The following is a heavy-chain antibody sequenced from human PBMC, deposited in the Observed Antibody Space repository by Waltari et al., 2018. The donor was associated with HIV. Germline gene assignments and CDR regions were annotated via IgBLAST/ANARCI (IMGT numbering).Heavy chain of an antibody. Sequence: QITLKESGPTLVKPTQTLTLGWIRQPPGKALEWPALIYWDDDKRYRPSLKSRLTITKDTSKNQVVLTMTNMDPVDTATDYCAHRPYCSSTSCFHFDYWGQGTLVTVSS. D-gene: IGHD2-2*01. CDR3: AHRPYCSSTSCFHFDY. J-gene: IGHJ4*02. V-gene: IGHV2-5*02. CDR2: IYWDDDK.